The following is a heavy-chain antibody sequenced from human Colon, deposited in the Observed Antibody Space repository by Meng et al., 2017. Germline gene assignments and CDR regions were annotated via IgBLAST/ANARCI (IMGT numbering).Heavy chain of an antibody. D-gene: IGHD2-21*01. CDR3: ASFDHIPRRNYFDY. J-gene: IGHJ4*02. V-gene: IGHV4-30-4*01. CDR2: IHHSASA. Sequence: PSQSMELHCTAVSGSMSSLNYHWSWIGHPPAKCLEWIGYIHHSASAYYNPSRKSRVSISVDTSKNQFSLNLNSMTAADTAVYYCASFDHIPRRNYFDYWGQGTLVTVSS. CDR1: SGSMSSLNYH.